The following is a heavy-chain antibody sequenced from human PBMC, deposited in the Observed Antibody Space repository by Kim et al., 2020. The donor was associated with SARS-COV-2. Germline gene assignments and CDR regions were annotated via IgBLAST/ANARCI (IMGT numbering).Heavy chain of an antibody. V-gene: IGHV3-66*01. CDR1: GFTVSNTY. CDR3: AREPSTYFDY. J-gene: IGHJ4*02. CDR2: IYGGGST. Sequence: GGSLRRSCVVSGFTVSNTYMSWVRQAPGKGLEWVSIIYGGGSTYYADSVKGRFTISRDDSKNTVYLQMNSLRAEDTAVYFCAREPSTYFDYWCQGTLVTVSS.